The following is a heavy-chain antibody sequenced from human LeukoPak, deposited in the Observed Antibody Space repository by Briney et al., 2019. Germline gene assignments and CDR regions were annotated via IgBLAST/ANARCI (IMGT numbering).Heavy chain of an antibody. CDR1: GFTVGSNY. V-gene: IGHV3-53*01. CDR2: IYSGGST. CDR3: ASSSGYYWKDAFDI. D-gene: IGHD3-22*01. J-gene: IGHJ3*02. Sequence: GGSLRLSCAASGFTVGSNYMSWVRQAPGKGLEWVSVIYSGGSTYYADSVKGRFTISRDNSKNTLYLQMNSLRAEDTAVYYCASSSGYYWKDAFDIWGQGTMVTVSS.